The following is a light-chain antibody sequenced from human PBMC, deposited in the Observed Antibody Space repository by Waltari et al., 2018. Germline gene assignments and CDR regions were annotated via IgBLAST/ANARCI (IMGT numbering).Light chain of an antibody. Sequence: EIVLTQSPGILSLSPGDTATLSCRASQSVSNNYLAWDQQKPGQAPRLLIYGASSRATGIPDRFSGGGSGTDFTLTISRLEPEDFAVYFCQQYGNSPLTFGGGNEVEIE. V-gene: IGKV3-20*01. J-gene: IGKJ4*01. CDR3: QQYGNSPLT. CDR2: GAS. CDR1: QSVSNNY.